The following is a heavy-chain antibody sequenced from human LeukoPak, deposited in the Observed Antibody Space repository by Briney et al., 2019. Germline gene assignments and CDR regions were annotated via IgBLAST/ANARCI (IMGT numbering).Heavy chain of an antibody. CDR1: GDTFTNYD. Sequence: ASVKVSCKASGDTFTNYDINWVRQATGQGLEWMGWLSPTSGRAGSAQKFQGRVTMTTDTSTSTAYMELRSLRPDDTAVYYCARENRYCSGGSCYSVASDDAFDIWGQGTMVTVSS. V-gene: IGHV1-8*02. J-gene: IGHJ3*02. CDR3: ARENRYCSGGSCYSVASDDAFDI. CDR2: LSPTSGRA. D-gene: IGHD2-15*01.